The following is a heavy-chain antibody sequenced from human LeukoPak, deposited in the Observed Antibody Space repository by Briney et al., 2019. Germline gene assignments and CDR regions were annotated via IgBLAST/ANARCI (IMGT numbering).Heavy chain of an antibody. J-gene: IGHJ6*03. CDR2: IYYSGST. CDR1: GGSISSYY. CDR3: ARRVSYCSSTSCYRGYMDV. D-gene: IGHD2-2*02. Sequence: SETLSLTCTVSGGSISSYYWSWIRQPPGKGLEWIGYIYYSGSTNYNPSLKSRVTISVDTSKNQFSLKLSSVTAADTAMYYCARRVSYCSSTSCYRGYMDVWGKGTTVTVSS. V-gene: IGHV4-59*01.